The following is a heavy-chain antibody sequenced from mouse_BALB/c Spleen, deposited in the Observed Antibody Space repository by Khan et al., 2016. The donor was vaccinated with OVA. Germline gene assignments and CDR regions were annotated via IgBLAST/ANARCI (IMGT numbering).Heavy chain of an antibody. V-gene: IGHV3-2*02. CDR2: ISYSGST. D-gene: IGHD1-2*01. CDR1: GYSITSGYG. J-gene: IGHJ2*01. Sequence: EVQLVESGPGLVKPSQSLSLTCTVSGYSITSGYGWNWIRQFPGNKLEWMGYISYSGSTNYNPSLKSRISITRDTSKNQFFLQLNSVTTEDPATXYCARTARIKYWGQGTTLTVSS. CDR3: ARTARIKY.